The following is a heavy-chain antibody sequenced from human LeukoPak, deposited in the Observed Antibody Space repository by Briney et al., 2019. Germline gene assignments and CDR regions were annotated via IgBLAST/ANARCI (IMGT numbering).Heavy chain of an antibody. Sequence: ASVKVSCNASGYTFTGYYMHWVRQAPGQGLEWMGRINPNSGGTNYAQKFQGRLTMTRDTSISTAYMELSRLRSDDTAVYYCARDKGYSSGWYNWFDPWGQGTLVTVSS. CDR3: ARDKGYSSGWYNWFDP. J-gene: IGHJ5*02. D-gene: IGHD6-19*01. CDR2: INPNSGGT. CDR1: GYTFTGYY. V-gene: IGHV1-2*06.